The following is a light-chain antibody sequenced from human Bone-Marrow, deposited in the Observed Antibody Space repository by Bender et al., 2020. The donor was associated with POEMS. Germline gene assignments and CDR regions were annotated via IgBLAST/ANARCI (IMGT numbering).Light chain of an antibody. CDR1: SGINVGSYR. J-gene: IGLJ3*02. CDR3: MVWHSSAWV. V-gene: IGLV5-45*02. CDR2: YRSESDK. Sequence: QAVLTQPSSLSASPGASVSLTCTLRSGINVGSYRIYWYQQKPGSPPQYLLRYRSESDKQQGSGVPSRFSGSKDASANAGTLLISGLQSEDEADYHCMVWHSSAWVFGGGTKLTVL.